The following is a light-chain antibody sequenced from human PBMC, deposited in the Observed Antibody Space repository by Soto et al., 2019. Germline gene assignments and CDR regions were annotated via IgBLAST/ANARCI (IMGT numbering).Light chain of an antibody. CDR2: AAS. V-gene: IGKV1-39*01. CDR3: QQSFSTPWT. CDR1: QTISRY. Sequence: DIQMTQSPSSLSASVGDRVTITCRASQTISRYLNWYQHKPGEAPKLLLYAASSLQSGVPSRFSGSGSGTDFTLTISSLQPEDFATYSCQQSFSTPWTFGQGTKVEIK. J-gene: IGKJ1*01.